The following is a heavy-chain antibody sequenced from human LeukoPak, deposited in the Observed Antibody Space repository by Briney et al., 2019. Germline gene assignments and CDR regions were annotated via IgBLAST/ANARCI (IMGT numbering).Heavy chain of an antibody. D-gene: IGHD1-7*01. CDR2: IRYDGSSK. CDR1: GVTFSNYV. J-gene: IGHJ4*02. V-gene: IGHV3-30*02. Sequence: GGSLRLSCAASGVTFSNYVIHWVRQPPGKGLEWVSLIRYDGSSKYYADSVRGRFTISRDNSKNTLYLQMNSLRAEDTAVYYCARYSGNYELDYWGQGTLVTVSS. CDR3: ARYSGNYELDY.